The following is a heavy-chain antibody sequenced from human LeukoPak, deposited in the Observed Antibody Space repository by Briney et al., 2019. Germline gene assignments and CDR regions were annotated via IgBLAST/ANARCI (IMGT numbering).Heavy chain of an antibody. V-gene: IGHV3-7*01. CDR2: IKQDGSEK. Sequence: GGSLRLSCAASGFTFSSYWVSWVRQAPGKGLEWVANIKQDGSEKYYVDSVKGRFIISRDNAKNSLYLQMNSLRAEDTAVYYCARDNDFWSGFDGYDIWGQGTMVTVSS. D-gene: IGHD3-3*01. CDR3: ARDNDFWSGFDGYDI. CDR1: GFTFSSYW. J-gene: IGHJ3*02.